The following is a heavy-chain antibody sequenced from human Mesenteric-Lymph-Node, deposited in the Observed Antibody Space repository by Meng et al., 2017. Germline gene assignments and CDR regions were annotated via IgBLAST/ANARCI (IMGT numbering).Heavy chain of an antibody. CDR3: ARCIAVAGNWFDP. D-gene: IGHD6-19*01. J-gene: IGHJ5*02. Sequence: QVHLVQSGAEVKKPGASVKVSGKASGYTFTTYAIHWGRQAPGQRLEWMGWINAGNGNTRYSQKFQGRVSITRDTSASTAYMELSSLRSEDTAVYYCARCIAVAGNWFDPWGQGTLVTVSS. CDR1: GYTFTTYA. V-gene: IGHV1-3*01. CDR2: INAGNGNT.